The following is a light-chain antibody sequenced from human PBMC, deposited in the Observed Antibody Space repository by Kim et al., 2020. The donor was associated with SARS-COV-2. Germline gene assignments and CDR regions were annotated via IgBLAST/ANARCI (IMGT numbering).Light chain of an antibody. CDR3: CSYARGSVYV. Sequence: GQSVTITCTGTSSNIGDYTYSSWNQQHPGKAPNVMIYDVNQWPSGVPDRFSGSKSANTASLTISGLQAEDEADYSCCSYARGSVYVFGTGTKVTVL. V-gene: IGLV2-11*03. J-gene: IGLJ1*01. CDR1: SSNIGDYTY. CDR2: DVN.